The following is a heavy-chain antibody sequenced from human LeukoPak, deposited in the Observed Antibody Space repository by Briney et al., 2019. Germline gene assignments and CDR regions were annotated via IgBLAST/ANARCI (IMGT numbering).Heavy chain of an antibody. D-gene: IGHD2-21*02. V-gene: IGHV3-23*01. J-gene: IGHJ4*02. CDR3: AKVSSYYCGGDCYSVAFDY. Sequence: GGSLRLSCAASGFTFSSYAISWVRQAPGKGLEWVSAISGRGGSTYYADSVKGRFTISRDNSKNTLYLQMNSLRAEDTAVYYCAKVSSYYCGGDCYSVAFDYWGQGALVTVSS. CDR1: GFTFSSYA. CDR2: ISGRGGST.